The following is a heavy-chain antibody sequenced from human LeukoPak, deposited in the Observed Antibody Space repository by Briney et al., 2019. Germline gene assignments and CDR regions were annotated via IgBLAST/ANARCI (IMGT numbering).Heavy chain of an antibody. CDR3: ARLSDDY. CDR1: GGSISSSSYY. V-gene: IGHV4-39*01. J-gene: IGHJ4*02. Sequence: SETLSLTCTVSGGSISSSSYYWGWIRQPPGKGLEWIGSIYYSGSTYYNPSLKSRVAISVDTSKNQFSLKLSSVTAADTAVYYCARLSDDYWGQGTLVTVSS. CDR2: IYYSGST.